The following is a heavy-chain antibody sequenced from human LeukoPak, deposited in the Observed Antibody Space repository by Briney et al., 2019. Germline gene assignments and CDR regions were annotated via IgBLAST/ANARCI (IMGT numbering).Heavy chain of an antibody. CDR2: INPNSGGT. J-gene: IGHJ6*02. Sequence: ASVKVSRKASGYTFTGYYMHWVRQAPGQGLEWMGWINPNSGGTNYAQKFQGRVTMTRDTSISTAYMELSRLRSDDTAVYYCARAQNRIVVVPAAIELSYYYYGMDVWGQGTTVTVSS. V-gene: IGHV1-2*02. D-gene: IGHD2-2*01. CDR1: GYTFTGYY. CDR3: ARAQNRIVVVPAAIELSYYYYGMDV.